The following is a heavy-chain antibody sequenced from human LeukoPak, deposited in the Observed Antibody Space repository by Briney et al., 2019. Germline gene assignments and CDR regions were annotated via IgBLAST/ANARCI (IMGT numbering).Heavy chain of an antibody. D-gene: IGHD6-13*01. CDR1: GFPFSSYS. V-gene: IGHV3-21*01. J-gene: IGHJ5*02. CDR3: AREARRISSWYVKVDWFDP. CDR2: ISSSSSYI. Sequence: PGGSLRLSCAASGFPFSSYSMNWVRRAPGKGLEWVSSISSSSSYIYYADSVKGRFTISRDNAKNSLYLQMNSLRAEDTAVYYCAREARRISSWYVKVDWFDPWGQGTLVTVSS.